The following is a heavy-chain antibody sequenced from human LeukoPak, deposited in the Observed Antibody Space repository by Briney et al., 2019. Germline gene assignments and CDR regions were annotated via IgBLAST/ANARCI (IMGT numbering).Heavy chain of an antibody. J-gene: IGHJ5*02. CDR3: AKTQGYYDA. D-gene: IGHD2-15*01. CDR1: GFTFSNYA. CDR2: IYGSDDKT. Sequence: TGGSLRLSCVASGFTFSNYAMSWVRQAPGKGLELVSGIYGSDDKTVYGDAVKGRFTISRDNSKNTLYLQMNSLRADNTAAYYCAKTQGYYDAWGQGALVTVSS. V-gene: IGHV3-23*01.